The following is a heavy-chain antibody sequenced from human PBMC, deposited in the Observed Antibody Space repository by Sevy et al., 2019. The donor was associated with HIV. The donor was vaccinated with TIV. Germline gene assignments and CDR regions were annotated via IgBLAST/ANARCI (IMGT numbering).Heavy chain of an antibody. Sequence: ASVKVSCKASGYTFTGYYMHWVRQAPGQGLEWMGWINTNSGGTNYAQKFQGRVTMTMDTSISTVYMELSRLRSDDTAVYYCARARGIITFGGVIVSSYAFDIWGQGTMVTVSS. CDR3: ARARGIITFGGVIVSSYAFDI. CDR2: INTNSGGT. J-gene: IGHJ3*02. CDR1: GYTFTGYY. V-gene: IGHV1-2*02. D-gene: IGHD3-16*02.